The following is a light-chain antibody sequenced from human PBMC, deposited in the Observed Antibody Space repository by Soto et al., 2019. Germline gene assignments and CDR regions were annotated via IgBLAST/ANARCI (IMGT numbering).Light chain of an antibody. Sequence: EIILTQSPASLSVSPGERATLSCRASQSVNNNLAWYQQKPGQAPRLLIYGASTRATGIPARFSGSGSGTDFTLTISSLEPEDFALYYCQQRNTWPPITFGQGTRLEIK. J-gene: IGKJ5*01. CDR1: QSVNNN. CDR2: GAS. V-gene: IGKV3-15*01. CDR3: QQRNTWPPIT.